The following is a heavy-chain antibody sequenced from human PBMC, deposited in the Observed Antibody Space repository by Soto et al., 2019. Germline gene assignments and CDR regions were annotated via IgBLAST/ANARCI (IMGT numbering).Heavy chain of an antibody. CDR2: ISGSGGST. Sequence: GGSLRLSCAASGFTFSSYAMSWVRQAPGKGLEWVSAISGSGGSTYYADSVKGRFTISRDNSKNTLYLQMNSLRAEDTVVYYCAKDFHGSGSYYKYIGYFQHWGQGTLVTVSS. CDR3: AKDFHGSGSYYKYIGYFQH. CDR1: GFTFSSYA. J-gene: IGHJ1*01. V-gene: IGHV3-23*01. D-gene: IGHD3-10*01.